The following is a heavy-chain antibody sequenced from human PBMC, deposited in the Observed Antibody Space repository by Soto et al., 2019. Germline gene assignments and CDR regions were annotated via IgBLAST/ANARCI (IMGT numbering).Heavy chain of an antibody. J-gene: IGHJ4*02. CDR3: ARATRWGYGGYVDYFDY. CDR2: IIPIFGTA. D-gene: IGHD5-12*01. V-gene: IGHV1-69*12. CDR1: GGTFSSYA. Sequence: QVQLVQSGAEVKKPGSSVKVSCKASGGTFSSYAISWVRQAPGQGLEWMGGIIPIFGTANYAQKFQGRVTITADESTSTAYMELSSLRAEDTAVYYCARATRWGYGGYVDYFDYWGQGTLVTVSS.